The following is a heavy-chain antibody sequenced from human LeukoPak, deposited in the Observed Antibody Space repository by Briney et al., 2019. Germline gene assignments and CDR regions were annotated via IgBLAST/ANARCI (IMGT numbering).Heavy chain of an antibody. V-gene: IGHV3-53*01. CDR2: IYSGTI. J-gene: IGHJ4*02. CDR1: GFTVSSNS. Sequence: AGGSLRLSCTVSGFTVSSNSMSWVRQAPGKGLEWVSFIYSGTIHYSDSVKGRFTISRDNSKNTLYLQMNSLGAEDTAVYYCARRAGAYSHPYDYWGQGTLVTVSS. CDR3: ARRAGAYSHPYDY. D-gene: IGHD4/OR15-4a*01.